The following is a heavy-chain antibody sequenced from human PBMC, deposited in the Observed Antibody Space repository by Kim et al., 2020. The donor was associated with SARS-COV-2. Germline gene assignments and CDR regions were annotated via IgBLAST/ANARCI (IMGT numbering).Heavy chain of an antibody. J-gene: IGHJ5*02. V-gene: IGHV4-59*01. D-gene: IGHD3-9*01. CDR2: IYYRGST. CDR1: GGSISSYY. Sequence: SETLSLTCTVSGGSISSYYWSWIRQPPGKGLEWIGYIYYRGSTNYNPSLKSRVTISVDTSKNQFSLKLSSVTAADTAVYYCARAKEGYDILTGYYKWWFDPWGQGTLVTVSS. CDR3: ARAKEGYDILTGYYKWWFDP.